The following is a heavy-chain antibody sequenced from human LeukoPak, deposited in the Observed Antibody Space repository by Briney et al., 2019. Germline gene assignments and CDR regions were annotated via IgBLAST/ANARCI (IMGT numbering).Heavy chain of an antibody. J-gene: IGHJ4*02. CDR3: ARAAGDFWSGYYREGYFDY. CDR2: ISYDGSNK. V-gene: IGHV3-30-3*01. CDR1: GFTFSSYA. Sequence: GGSLRLSCAASGFTFSSYAMHWVRQAPGKGLEGVAVISYDGSNKYYADSVKGRFTISRDNSKNTLYLQMNSLRAEDTAVYYCARAAGDFWSGYYREGYFDYWGQGTLVTVSS. D-gene: IGHD3-3*01.